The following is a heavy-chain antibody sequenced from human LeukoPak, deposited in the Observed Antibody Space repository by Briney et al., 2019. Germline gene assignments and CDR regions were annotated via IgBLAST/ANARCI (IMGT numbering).Heavy chain of an antibody. V-gene: IGHV3-23*01. CDR3: AKDPLYSKSSRLGYFDY. D-gene: IGHD5-12*01. J-gene: IGHJ4*02. CDR2: ISGSGGST. Sequence: PGGSLRLSCAASGFTFSSYAMSWVRQAPGKGLEWVSAISGSGGSTYYADSVKGRFTISRDNSKNTLYLQMNSLRAEDTAVYYCAKDPLYSKSSRLGYFDYWGQGTLVTVSS. CDR1: GFTFSSYA.